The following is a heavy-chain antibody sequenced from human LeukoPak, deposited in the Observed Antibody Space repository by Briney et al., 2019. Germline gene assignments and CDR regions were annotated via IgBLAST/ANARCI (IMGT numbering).Heavy chain of an antibody. V-gene: IGHV4-59*01. CDR1: GGSISSYY. D-gene: IGHD3-10*01. J-gene: IGHJ5*02. CDR2: IYYSGST. CDR3: VRGPYGSSISNWFDP. Sequence: SETLSLTCTVSGGSISSYYWSWIRQPPGKGLEWIGYIYYSGSTNYNPPLKSRVTISVDTSKNQFSLKLSSVTAADTAVYYCVRGPYGSSISNWFDPWGQGLLVTVSS.